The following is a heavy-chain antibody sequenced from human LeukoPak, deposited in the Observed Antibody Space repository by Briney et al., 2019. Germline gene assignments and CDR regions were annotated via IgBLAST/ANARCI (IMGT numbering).Heavy chain of an antibody. Sequence: ASVKVSCKASGYTFTSYGISWVRQAPGQGLEWMGWISAYNGNTSYAQKLQGRVTMTTDTSTSTAYMELRSLRSDDTAVYYCATEGRIAVAGWEFPFDYWGQGTLDTVSS. V-gene: IGHV1-18*01. CDR2: ISAYNGNT. J-gene: IGHJ4*02. CDR1: GYTFTSYG. D-gene: IGHD6-19*01. CDR3: ATEGRIAVAGWEFPFDY.